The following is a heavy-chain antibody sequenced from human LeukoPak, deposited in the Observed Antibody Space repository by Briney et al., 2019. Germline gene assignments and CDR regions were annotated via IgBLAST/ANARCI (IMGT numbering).Heavy chain of an antibody. Sequence: GGSLRLSCGASGFTFSTYAMHWVRQAPGKGLEYVSVISSNGGSTYYANSVKGRFTVSRDNSKNTLYLQMGSLRPEDMAVYYCARDHFDWLPSLIDYWGQGTLLTVSS. CDR3: ARDHFDWLPSLIDY. J-gene: IGHJ4*02. CDR2: ISSNGGST. V-gene: IGHV3-64*01. CDR1: GFTFSTYA. D-gene: IGHD3-9*01.